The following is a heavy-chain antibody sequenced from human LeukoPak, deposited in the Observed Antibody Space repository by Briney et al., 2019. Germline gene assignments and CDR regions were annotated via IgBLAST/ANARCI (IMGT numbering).Heavy chain of an antibody. V-gene: IGHV4-34*01. CDR3: ARGQGDYIPLDY. Sequence: SETLSLTCAVYGGSFSGYYWSWIRQPPGKGLEWIGGINHSGSTNYNPSLKSRVTISVDTSKNQFSLKLSSVTAADTAVYYCARGQGDYIPLDYWGQGTLVTVSS. D-gene: IGHD4-17*01. J-gene: IGHJ4*02. CDR1: GGSFSGYY. CDR2: INHSGST.